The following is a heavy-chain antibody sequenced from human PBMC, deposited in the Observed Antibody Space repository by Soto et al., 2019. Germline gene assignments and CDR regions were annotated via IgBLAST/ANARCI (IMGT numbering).Heavy chain of an antibody. Sequence: TSETLSLTCTVSGGSISSYYWSWIRQPPGKGLEWIGYIYYSGSTNYNPSLKSRVTISVDTSKNQFSLKLSSVTAADTAVYYCASNWAGTDRLFYYWGQGTLVTVSS. D-gene: IGHD7-27*01. CDR1: GGSISSYY. V-gene: IGHV4-59*08. J-gene: IGHJ4*02. CDR3: ASNWAGTDRLFYY. CDR2: IYYSGST.